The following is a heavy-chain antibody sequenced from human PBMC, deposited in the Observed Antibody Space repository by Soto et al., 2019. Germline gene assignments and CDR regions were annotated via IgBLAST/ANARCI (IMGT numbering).Heavy chain of an antibody. CDR1: GFTFSSYG. CDR3: ARDGCSGGSCRDDAFDI. D-gene: IGHD2-15*01. V-gene: IGHV3-33*01. Sequence: QVQLVESGGGVVQPGRSLRLSCAASGFTFSSYGMHWVRQAPGKGLEWVAVIWYDGSNKYYADSVKGRFTISRDNSKNTLYLQMNSLRAEDTAVYYCARDGCSGGSCRDDAFDICGQGTMVTVSS. J-gene: IGHJ3*02. CDR2: IWYDGSNK.